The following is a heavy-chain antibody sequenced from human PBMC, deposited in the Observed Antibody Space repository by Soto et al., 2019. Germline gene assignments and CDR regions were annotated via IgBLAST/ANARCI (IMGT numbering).Heavy chain of an antibody. Sequence: SETLSLTCTVSGGSISSSSYYWGWIRQPPGKGLEWIGSIYYSGSTYYNPSLKSRVTISVDTSKNQFSLKLSSVTAADTAVYYCARVFGWNCISTSCTFDYWGQGTLVTVSS. CDR1: GGSISSSSYY. J-gene: IGHJ4*02. D-gene: IGHD2-2*01. V-gene: IGHV4-39*01. CDR3: ARVFGWNCISTSCTFDY. CDR2: IYYSGST.